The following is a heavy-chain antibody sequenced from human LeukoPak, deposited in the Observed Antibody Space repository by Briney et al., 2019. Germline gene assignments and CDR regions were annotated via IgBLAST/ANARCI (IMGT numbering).Heavy chain of an antibody. Sequence: PSETLSLTCTVSHSSISSGYYWGWIRQPPGKGLQWIASIYRSGTSSYNPSLKGRVTISVDTSKNDFSLNLRSVTAADTAMNYCARHRPGGGSNDYFDFWGQGVPVTVSS. V-gene: IGHV4-38-2*02. J-gene: IGHJ4*02. D-gene: IGHD3-16*01. CDR2: IYRSGTS. CDR3: ARHRPGGGSNDYFDF. CDR1: HSSISSGYY.